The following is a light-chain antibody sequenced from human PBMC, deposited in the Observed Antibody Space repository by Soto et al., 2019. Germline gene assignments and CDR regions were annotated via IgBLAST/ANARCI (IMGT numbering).Light chain of an antibody. CDR3: QQYATFPWT. CDR2: SAS. V-gene: IGKV1-5*01. Sequence: DIQMTQSPSTLSASARDRVTITCRASQTIRTLLAWYQQKPGKAPKLLIYSASTLESGVPSRFSGSGSGTEFTLTINSLQPDDFVTYYCQQYATFPWTFGQGTKVDIQ. J-gene: IGKJ1*01. CDR1: QTIRTL.